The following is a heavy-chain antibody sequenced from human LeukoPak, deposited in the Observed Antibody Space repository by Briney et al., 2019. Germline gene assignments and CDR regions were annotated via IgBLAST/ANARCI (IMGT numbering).Heavy chain of an antibody. CDR1: GFTFSSYA. CDR3: AREMAYYGMDV. Sequence: GGSLRLSCAASGFTFSSYAMSWVRQAPGKGLEWVTFISYDGSNKYYADSVKGRFTISRDNSKNTLYLQMNSLRAEDTAGYYCAREMAYYGMDVWGQGTTVTVSS. J-gene: IGHJ6*02. V-gene: IGHV3-30-3*01. CDR2: ISYDGSNK. D-gene: IGHD2-8*01.